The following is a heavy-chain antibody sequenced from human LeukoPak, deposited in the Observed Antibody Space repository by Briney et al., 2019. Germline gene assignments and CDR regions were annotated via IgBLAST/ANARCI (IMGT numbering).Heavy chain of an antibody. D-gene: IGHD4-23*01. J-gene: IGHJ5*02. CDR2: INWNGGST. CDR3: ARDFSRTPYNWFDP. V-gene: IGHV3-20*04. CDR1: GFTFDDYG. Sequence: GGSLRLSCAASGFTFDDYGMSWVRQAPGKGLEWVSGINWNGGSTGYADSVKGRFTISRDNAKNSLYLQMNSLRAEDTALYYCARDFSRTPYNWFDPWGQGTLVTVSS.